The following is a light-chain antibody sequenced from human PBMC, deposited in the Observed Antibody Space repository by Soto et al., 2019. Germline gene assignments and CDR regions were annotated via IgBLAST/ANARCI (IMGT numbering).Light chain of an antibody. CDR1: QSAISN. Sequence: EVVMTQSPATLSVSPGEGVTLSCRASQSAISNLAWYQQKPGQTPRLLIYDASTRATDIPARFSGSGSGTDFTLTISSLLSEDFAVYYCHQYYKWPLTFGGGTKVDI. V-gene: IGKV3-15*01. CDR3: HQYYKWPLT. J-gene: IGKJ4*01. CDR2: DAS.